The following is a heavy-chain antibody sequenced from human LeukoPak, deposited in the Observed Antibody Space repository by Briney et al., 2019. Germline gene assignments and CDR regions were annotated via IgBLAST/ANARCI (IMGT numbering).Heavy chain of an antibody. CDR2: MNPNSGNT. V-gene: IGHV1-8*03. Sequence: ASVKVSCKASGYTFTSYDINWVRQATGQGLEWMGWMNPNSGNTGYAQKFQGRVTITRNTSISTAYMELNSLRSEDTAVYYCARAVGYYYYMDAWGKGTTVTVSS. CDR1: GYTFTSYD. J-gene: IGHJ6*03. CDR3: ARAVGYYYYMDA.